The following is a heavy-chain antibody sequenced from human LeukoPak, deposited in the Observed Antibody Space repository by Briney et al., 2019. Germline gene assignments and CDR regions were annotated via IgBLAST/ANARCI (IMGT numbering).Heavy chain of an antibody. V-gene: IGHV1-69*06. J-gene: IGHJ5*02. D-gene: IGHD3-10*01. CDR2: VIPIFSTA. CDR1: LGTFSRYA. Sequence: SLKVSCKTSLGTFSRYAISWVRQAPGHGLEWMGEVIPIFSTAKYAHKFQGTVTIRAHTSPSTEYREISSLRSVDTAVCYCAGEGWYYFGSGSPSDPWGQGTLVTVSS. CDR3: AGEGWYYFGSGSPSDP.